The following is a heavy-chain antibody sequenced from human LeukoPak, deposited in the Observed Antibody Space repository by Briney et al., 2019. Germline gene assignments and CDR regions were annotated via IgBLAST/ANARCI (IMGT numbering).Heavy chain of an antibody. CDR1: GYTFTGYY. J-gene: IGHJ3*02. CDR3: ARIPRASSGEPAHAFDI. CDR2: INPNSGGT. Sequence: ASVKVSCKASGYTFTGYYMHWVRQAPGQGLEWMGWINPNSGGTNYAQKFQGRVTMTRDTSTSTVYMELSSLRSEDTAVYYCARIPRASSGEPAHAFDIWGQGTMVTVSS. V-gene: IGHV1-2*02. D-gene: IGHD1-14*01.